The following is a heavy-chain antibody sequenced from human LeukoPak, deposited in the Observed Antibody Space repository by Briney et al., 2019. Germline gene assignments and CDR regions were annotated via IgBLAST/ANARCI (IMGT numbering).Heavy chain of an antibody. V-gene: IGHV3-73*01. CDR2: IRGKANSYAT. CDR1: GFTFSGSA. D-gene: IGHD5-12*01. CDR3: TRHGGYENPPN. Sequence: GGSLRLSCAASGFTFSGSAMHWVRQASGRGLEWVGRIRGKANSYATAYAASVKGRFTISRDDSKNTAYLQMNSLKTEDTAVYYCTRHGGYENPPNWGQGTLVTVSS. J-gene: IGHJ4*02.